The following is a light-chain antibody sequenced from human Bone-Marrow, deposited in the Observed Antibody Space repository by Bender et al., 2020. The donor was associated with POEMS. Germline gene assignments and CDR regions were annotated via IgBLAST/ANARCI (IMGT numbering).Light chain of an antibody. CDR3: SSYTGSTTFVI. CDR1: SSDIGRFNY. CDR2: EVT. J-gene: IGLJ2*01. V-gene: IGLV2-8*01. Sequence: QSALTQPPSASGSLGQSLTISCTGTSSDIGRFNYVSWYQQHPGKAPKLMIVEVTRRPSGVPDRFSGSKSGNTASLTISGLQAEDEAHYYCSSYTGSTTFVIFGGGTKLTVV.